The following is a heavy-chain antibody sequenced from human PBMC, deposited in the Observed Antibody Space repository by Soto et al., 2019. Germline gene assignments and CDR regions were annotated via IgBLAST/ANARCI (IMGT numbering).Heavy chain of an antibody. Sequence: QVHLKQWGAGLLKSSETLSLTCAVYGGSFSNYRWSWIRQPPGKSLARVGDIDHSANKTYSPSLRGRVTVLVDASMNQFSLNLTSVTAAATGRYYCASVVTSHCYETKCRPGHSDPDVWDQGTTVIVSS. CDR2: IDHSANK. CDR3: ASVVTSHCYETKCRPGHSDPDV. D-gene: IGHD3-16*01. J-gene: IGHJ6*02. V-gene: IGHV4-34*01. CDR1: GGSFSNYR.